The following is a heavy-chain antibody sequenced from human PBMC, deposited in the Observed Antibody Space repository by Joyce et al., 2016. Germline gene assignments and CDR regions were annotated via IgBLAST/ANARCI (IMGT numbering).Heavy chain of an antibody. CDR1: GFTFSSYA. CDR2: MSYDGSNN. Sequence: QGQLVESGGGVVQPGRSLRLSCAASGFTFSSYAMHWVRQAPGKGLEWVAIMSYDGSNNYYADSVKGQFTISRDNSKNTLYLQMNSLRAEDTAVYYCARDRGDGYRVEWGTFDIWGQGTMVTVSS. CDR3: ARDRGDGYRVEWGTFDI. V-gene: IGHV3-30-3*01. J-gene: IGHJ3*02. D-gene: IGHD5-24*01.